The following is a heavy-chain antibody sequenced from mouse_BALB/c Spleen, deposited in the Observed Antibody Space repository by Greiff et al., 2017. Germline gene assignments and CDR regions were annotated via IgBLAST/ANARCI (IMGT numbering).Heavy chain of an antibody. D-gene: IGHD2-14*01. CDR1: GYNFTSYY. CDR3: TRSPDWYDRGWFAY. J-gene: IGHJ3*01. Sequence: QVQLQQPGAELVKPGASVKLSCKASGYNFTSYYMYWVKQRPGQGLEWIGGINPSNGGTNFNEKFKSKATLTVDKSSSTAYMQLSSLTSEDSAVYYCTRSPDWYDRGWFAYWGQGTLVTVSA. V-gene: IGHV1S81*02. CDR2: INPSNGGT.